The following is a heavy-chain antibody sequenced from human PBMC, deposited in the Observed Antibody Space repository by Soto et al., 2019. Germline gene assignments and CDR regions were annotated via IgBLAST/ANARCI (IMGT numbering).Heavy chain of an antibody. Sequence: QPGGSLRLSCVGSGFTFSTYEMQWVRQAPGKGLEWVSYISSGGSTIFYGESVKGRFTVSRDNDRSSLYLQMNSLRVEDSGVYYCARIGTVLTPDDSWGQGTLVTVSS. CDR2: ISSGGSTI. CDR3: ARIGTVLTPDDS. CDR1: GFTFSTYE. D-gene: IGHD2-21*02. J-gene: IGHJ4*02. V-gene: IGHV3-48*03.